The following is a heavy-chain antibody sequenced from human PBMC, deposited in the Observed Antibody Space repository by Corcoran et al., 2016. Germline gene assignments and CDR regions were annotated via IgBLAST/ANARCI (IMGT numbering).Heavy chain of an antibody. CDR1: GYTFTSYG. V-gene: IGHV1-18*01. CDR2: ISAYNGNT. J-gene: IGHJ4*02. D-gene: IGHD3-22*01. Sequence: QVQLVQSGAEVKKPGASVKVSCKASGYTFTSYGISWVRQAPGQGLEWMGWISAYNGNTNYAQKLQGRVTMTTDTSTSTAYMELRSLRSDDTAVYYCARDRTYYYDSSGYPYYFDYWGQGTLVTVSS. CDR3: ARDRTYYYDSSGYPYYFDY.